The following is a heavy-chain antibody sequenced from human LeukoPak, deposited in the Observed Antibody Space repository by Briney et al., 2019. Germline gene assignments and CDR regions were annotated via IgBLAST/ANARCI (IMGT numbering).Heavy chain of an antibody. CDR1: GYIFTNYI. CDR2: INCGDGTA. Sequence: ASVKVSCKASGYIFTNYIIHWVRQDPGQGLEWMGIINCGDGTANYAQKFQGRLTITRDTSTSTVHMDLRSLRSDDTAMYFCTRAHNQEFESWGQGTLVTASS. V-gene: IGHV1-46*01. D-gene: IGHD5-24*01. J-gene: IGHJ4*02. CDR3: TRAHNQEFES.